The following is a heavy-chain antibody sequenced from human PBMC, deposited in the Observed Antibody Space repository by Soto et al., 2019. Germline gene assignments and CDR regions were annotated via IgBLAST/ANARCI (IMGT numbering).Heavy chain of an antibody. V-gene: IGHV1-2*04. D-gene: IGHD3-16*01. Sequence: QVQLVQSGAEVKEPGASVKVSCRASGYTFTAYHIHWVRQAPGQGLEWMGWINCNNGGTNYAQKFQGWVTMTGDTSINTAYMELSRLTSDDPALYYCARVRSSYLGALFMDVWGQGTTVTVSS. CDR1: GYTFTAYH. CDR2: INCNNGGT. CDR3: ARVRSSYLGALFMDV. J-gene: IGHJ6*02.